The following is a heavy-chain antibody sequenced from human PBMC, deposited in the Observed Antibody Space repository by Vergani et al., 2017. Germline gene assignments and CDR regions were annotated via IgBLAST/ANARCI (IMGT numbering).Heavy chain of an antibody. CDR3: AREFNIPGRPGGVXFDY. CDR2: IWYDGRKK. Sequence: QIQLVESGGGVVQPGRSLRLSCAASGFILSSYGIHWVRQAPGKGLEWVAVIWYDGRKKYYADSVKDRFTISRDNSKNTLYLQMNSLRAEDTAVYYCAREFNIPGRPGGVXFDYWGQGTLVTVSS. D-gene: IGHD6-6*01. V-gene: IGHV3-33*01. CDR1: GFILSSYG. J-gene: IGHJ4*02.